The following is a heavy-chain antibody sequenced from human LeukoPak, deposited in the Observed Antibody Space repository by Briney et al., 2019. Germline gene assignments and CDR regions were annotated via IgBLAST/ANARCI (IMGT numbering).Heavy chain of an antibody. J-gene: IGHJ4*02. CDR1: GHTFTGYY. V-gene: IGHV1-2*02. D-gene: IGHD1-26*01. CDR2: INPNNGGT. CDR3: TRRLGGSSEGYDY. Sequence: ASVKVSCKASGHTFTGYYIHWVRQAPGQGLEWMGWINPNNGGTKYTQKFLGRVTMTGDTYINTAYMEVTSLRSDDTAVYYCTRRLGGSSEGYDYWGQGTLVTVSS.